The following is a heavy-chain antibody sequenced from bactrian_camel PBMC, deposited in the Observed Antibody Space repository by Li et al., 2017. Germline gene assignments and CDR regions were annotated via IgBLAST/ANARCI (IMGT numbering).Heavy chain of an antibody. CDR2: IRWNGRGT. D-gene: IGHD5*01. Sequence: VQLVESGGGLVQAGGSLRLSCTASGERFDDYAFTWLRQAPGKEREGVACIRWNGRGTYYADSVKGRFTISRDNAKNMVYLQMNSLKAEDTAEYYCAAQAQGTGWWSGSCLDSWPYWGQGTQVTVS. CDR1: GERFDDYA. CDR3: AAQAQGTGWWSGSCLDSWPY. V-gene: IGHV3-1*01. J-gene: IGHJ4*01.